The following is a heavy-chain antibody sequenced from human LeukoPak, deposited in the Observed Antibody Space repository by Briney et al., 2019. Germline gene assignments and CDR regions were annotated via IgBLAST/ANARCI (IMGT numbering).Heavy chain of an antibody. Sequence: PGRSLRLSCAASGFTFSSYGMHWVRQAPGKGLEWVAVIWYDGSNKYYADSVKGRFTISRDNSKNTLYLQMNSLRAKDTAVYYCARDGSMVRGVISEVFDYWGQGTLVTVSS. D-gene: IGHD3-10*01. J-gene: IGHJ4*02. CDR2: IWYDGSNK. CDR3: ARDGSMVRGVISEVFDY. V-gene: IGHV3-33*01. CDR1: GFTFSSYG.